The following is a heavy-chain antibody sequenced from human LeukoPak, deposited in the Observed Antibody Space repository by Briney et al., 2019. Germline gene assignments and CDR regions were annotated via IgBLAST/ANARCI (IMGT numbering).Heavy chain of an antibody. Sequence: GGSLRLSCAASGVIFRRYGMTWVRQAPGKGLDWVSSVSDSGRNTYYADSVKGRFTISRDNSRNTLYLQMNSLRAEDTAVYYCAREYHDSSGYLDYWGQGTLATVSS. J-gene: IGHJ4*02. CDR1: GVIFRRYG. CDR3: AREYHDSSGYLDY. D-gene: IGHD3-22*01. V-gene: IGHV3-23*01. CDR2: VSDSGRNT.